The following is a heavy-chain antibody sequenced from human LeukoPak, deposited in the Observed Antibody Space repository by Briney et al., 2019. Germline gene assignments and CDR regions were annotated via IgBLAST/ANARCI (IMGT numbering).Heavy chain of an antibody. CDR1: GLTFSSYS. V-gene: IGHV3-21*01. CDR2: IGSDSSYI. J-gene: IGHJ3*02. D-gene: IGHD3-10*01. Sequence: GGTLRLSCAASGLTFSSYSMNWGGQAPGKGGEGVSSIGSDSSYIYYADSVKGRFTISRNNAKNSVYLQMHSLRVEDTARYYCARDRWELVAFDIWGQGTMVTVSS. CDR3: ARDRWELVAFDI.